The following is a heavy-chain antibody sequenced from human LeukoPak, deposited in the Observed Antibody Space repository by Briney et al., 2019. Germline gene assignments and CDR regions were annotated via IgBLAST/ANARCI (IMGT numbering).Heavy chain of an antibody. CDR3: AREDGSGSYYMSLNYYYYGMDV. D-gene: IGHD3-10*01. CDR2: ISSSSSYT. CDR1: GFTFRDYY. Sequence: PGGSLRLSCAASGFTFRDYYMSWIRQAPGKGLEWVSYISSSSSYTNYADSVKGRFTISRENAKNSLYLQMNSLRAEDTAVYYCAREDGSGSYYMSLNYYYYGMDVWGKGTTVTVSS. J-gene: IGHJ6*04. V-gene: IGHV3-11*06.